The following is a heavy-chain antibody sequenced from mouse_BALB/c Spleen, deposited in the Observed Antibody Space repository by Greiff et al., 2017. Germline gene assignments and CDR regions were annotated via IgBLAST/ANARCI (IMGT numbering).Heavy chain of an antibody. CDR2: ISSGGSYT. V-gene: IGHV5-9-4*01. Sequence: EVQGVESGGGLVKPGGSLKLSCAASGFTFSSYAMSWVRQSPEKRLEWVAEISSGGSYTYYPDTVTGRFTISRDNAKNTLYLEMSSLRSEDTAMYYCARAPITTVPAWFAYWGQGTLVTVSA. D-gene: IGHD1-1*01. CDR3: ARAPITTVPAWFAY. CDR1: GFTFSSYA. J-gene: IGHJ3*01.